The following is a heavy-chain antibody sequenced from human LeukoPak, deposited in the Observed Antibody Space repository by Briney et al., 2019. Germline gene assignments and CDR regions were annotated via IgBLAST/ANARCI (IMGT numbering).Heavy chain of an antibody. CDR2: IKSKTDGGTT. J-gene: IGHJ1*01. D-gene: IGHD3-10*01. CDR1: GFTFSNAW. Sequence: GGSLRLSCAASGFTFSNAWMSWVRQAPGKGLEWVGRIKSKTDGGTTDYAAPVEGRFTISRDDSKDTLYLQMNSLKTEDTAVYYCTRGLPHRRAEYFQHWGQGTLVTVSS. CDR3: TRGLPHRRAEYFQH. V-gene: IGHV3-15*01.